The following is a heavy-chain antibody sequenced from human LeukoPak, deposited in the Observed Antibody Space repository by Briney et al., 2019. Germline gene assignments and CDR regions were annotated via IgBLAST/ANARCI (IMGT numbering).Heavy chain of an antibody. CDR1: GFTVSINY. CDR2: IYSGGST. CDR3: GRDRRHGWFDP. J-gene: IGHJ5*02. Sequence: GGSLRLSCAASGFTVSINYMSWVRQAPGKGLEWVSVIYSGGSTYYADSVKGRFTISRDNSKNTLYLQMNILSAEATAVYYCGRDRRHGWFDPWGQGTLVTVSS. V-gene: IGHV3-66*01.